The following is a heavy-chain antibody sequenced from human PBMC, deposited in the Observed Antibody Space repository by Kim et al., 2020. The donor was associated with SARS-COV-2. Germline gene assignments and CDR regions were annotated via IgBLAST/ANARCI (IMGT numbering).Heavy chain of an antibody. CDR1: GGSFSDNY. CDR3: TRGNLAPRLQY. J-gene: IGHJ1*01. Sequence: SETLSLTCAVYGGSFSDNYYNWIRQPPGKGLEWIGEIHRSGSPKYNPSLKSRVTISLDTSNNQFSLKLTSVTAADTALYYCTRGNLAPRLQY. CDR2: IHRSGSP. V-gene: IGHV4-34*01. D-gene: IGHD6-6*01.